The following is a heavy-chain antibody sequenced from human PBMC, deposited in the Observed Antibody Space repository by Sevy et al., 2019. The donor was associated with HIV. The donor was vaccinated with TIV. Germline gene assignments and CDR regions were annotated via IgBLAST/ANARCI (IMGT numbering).Heavy chain of an antibody. CDR1: GGSINNYF. D-gene: IGHD6-13*01. V-gene: IGHV4-59*01. J-gene: IGHJ4*02. Sequence: PLQSLSLTCTVSGGSINNYFWSWIRQPPGKGLEWIGYIYYSGSTNYNPSLKSRVTISVDTSKNQLSLKLSSVTAADTAVYYCARESIGAVGDFDYWGQGTLVTVSS. CDR3: ARESIGAVGDFDY. CDR2: IYYSGST.